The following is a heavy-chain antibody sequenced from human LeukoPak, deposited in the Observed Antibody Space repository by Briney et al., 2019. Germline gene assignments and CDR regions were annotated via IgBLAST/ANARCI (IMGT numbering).Heavy chain of an antibody. CDR3: ARLRFLEWLLYPHFDY. CDR2: IHTSGST. D-gene: IGHD3-3*01. CDR1: GDSISGYY. Sequence: SETLSLICTVSGDSISGYYWSWIRQPPGKGLEWIGYIHTSGSTLYNPPLKSRVTISVDTSKNQFSLKLSSVTAADTAVYYCARLRFLEWLLYPHFDYWGQGTLVTVSS. V-gene: IGHV4-4*09. J-gene: IGHJ4*02.